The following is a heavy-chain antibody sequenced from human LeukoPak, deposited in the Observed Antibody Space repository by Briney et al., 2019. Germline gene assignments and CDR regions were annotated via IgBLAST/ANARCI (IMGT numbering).Heavy chain of an antibody. Sequence: SETLSLTCTVSGGSISSGGYYWSWIRQHPGKGLEWIGYIYYSGSTYYNPSLKSRVTISVDTSKNQFSLKLSSVTAADTAVYYCARRRDGYNDIWGQGTMVTVSS. J-gene: IGHJ3*02. D-gene: IGHD5-24*01. V-gene: IGHV4-31*03. CDR2: IYYSGST. CDR3: ARRRDGYNDI. CDR1: GGSISSGGYY.